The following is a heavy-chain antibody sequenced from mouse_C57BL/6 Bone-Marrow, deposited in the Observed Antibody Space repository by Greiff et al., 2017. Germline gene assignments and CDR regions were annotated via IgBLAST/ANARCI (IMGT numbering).Heavy chain of an antibody. CDR2: MDPGGGYT. CDR1: GYTFTTYW. J-gene: IGHJ4*01. V-gene: IGHV1-63*01. Sequence: VQGVESGAELVRPGTSVRMSCKASGYTFTTYWIGWAKQRPGHGFEWMGGMDPGGGYTNYNEKFKGRATLTADNSASTSYMQFSSLTSEYSAIYYCSRLGNYAMAYWGQGTAVTVSS. CDR3: SRLGNYAMAY. D-gene: IGHD4-1*01.